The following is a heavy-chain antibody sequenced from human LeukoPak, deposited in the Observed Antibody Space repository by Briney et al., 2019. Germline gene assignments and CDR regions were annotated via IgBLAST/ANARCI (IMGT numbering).Heavy chain of an antibody. CDR2: IYYSGST. CDR3: ARSKFGELSFDY. D-gene: IGHD3-10*01. V-gene: IGHV4-59*01. CDR1: GGSISSYY. J-gene: IGHJ4*02. Sequence: PSETLSLTCTVSGGSISSYYLSWIRQPPGKGLEWIGYIYYSGSTNYNPSLKSRVTISVDTSKNQFSLKLSTVTAADTAVYYCARSKFGELSFDYWGQGTLVTVSS.